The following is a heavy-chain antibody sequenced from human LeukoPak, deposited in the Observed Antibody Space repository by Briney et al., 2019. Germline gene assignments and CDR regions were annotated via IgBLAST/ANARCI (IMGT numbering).Heavy chain of an antibody. CDR2: ISGSGGST. CDR1: GFTFSSYA. V-gene: IGHV3-23*01. Sequence: GGSLRLSCAASGFTFSSYAMHWVSQAPGKGLEWVSAISGSGGSTYYADSVKGRFTISRDNSKNTLYLQMNSLRAEDTAVYYCAKEGIAARRGSVDYWGQGTLVTVSS. CDR3: AKEGIAARRGSVDY. J-gene: IGHJ4*02. D-gene: IGHD6-6*01.